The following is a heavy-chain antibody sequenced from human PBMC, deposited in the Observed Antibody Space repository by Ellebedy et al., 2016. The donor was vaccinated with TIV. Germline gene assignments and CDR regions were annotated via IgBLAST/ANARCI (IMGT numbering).Heavy chain of an antibody. CDR1: GGSISSYY. J-gene: IGHJ6*02. Sequence: SETLSLTCTVSGGSISSYYWNWIRQPPGKGLEWIGYIYYSGTTNYNPSLKSRVTVSVDTSKNQFSLNLTSVIAADTAVYYCARGFLRGGWVPVMDVWGQGTTVIVSS. CDR2: IYYSGTT. D-gene: IGHD6-19*01. CDR3: ARGFLRGGWVPVMDV. V-gene: IGHV4-59*12.